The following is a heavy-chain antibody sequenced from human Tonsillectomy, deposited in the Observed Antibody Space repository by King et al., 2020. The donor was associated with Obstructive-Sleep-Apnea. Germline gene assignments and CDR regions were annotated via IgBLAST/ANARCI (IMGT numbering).Heavy chain of an antibody. J-gene: IGHJ4*02. CDR2: IYDSGST. CDR3: ARDSVEFGEYEFDY. CDR1: GGSISSYY. D-gene: IGHD3-10*01. Sequence: VQLQESGPGLVKSSETLSLTCTVSGGSISSYYWSWIRQPPGKGLEWIGYIYDSGSTNYNPSLKSRVTISVDTSKNQFSLKLSSVTAADTAVYYCARDSVEFGEYEFDYWGQGTLVTVSS. V-gene: IGHV4-59*01.